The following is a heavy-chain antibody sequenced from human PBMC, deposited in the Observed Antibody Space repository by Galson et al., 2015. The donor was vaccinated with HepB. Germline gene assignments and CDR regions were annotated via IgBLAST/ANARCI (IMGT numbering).Heavy chain of an antibody. Sequence: SLRLSCAASGFTFSSYGMHWVRQAPGKGLEWVAVIWYDGSNKYYADSVKGRFTISRDNSKNTLYLQMNSLRAEDTAVYYCARGRRLQLRAVEYFDYWGQGTLVTVSS. J-gene: IGHJ4*02. CDR2: IWYDGSNK. V-gene: IGHV3-33*01. CDR1: GFTFSSYG. CDR3: ARGRRLQLRAVEYFDY. D-gene: IGHD5-24*01.